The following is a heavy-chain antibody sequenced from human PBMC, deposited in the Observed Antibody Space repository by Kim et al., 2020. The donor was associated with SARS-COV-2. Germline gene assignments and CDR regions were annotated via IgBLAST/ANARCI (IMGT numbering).Heavy chain of an antibody. V-gene: IGHV1-18*04. Sequence: ASVKVSCKASGYTFTSYGISWVRQAPGQGLEWMGWISAYNGNTNYAQKLQGRVTMTTDTSTSTAYMELRSLRSDDTAVYYCARDSVGGQSSFFTHLRGYGMDVWGQGTTVTVSS. CDR2: ISAYNGNT. CDR3: ARDSVGGQSSFFTHLRGYGMDV. J-gene: IGHJ6*02. CDR1: GYTFTSYG. D-gene: IGHD3-3*02.